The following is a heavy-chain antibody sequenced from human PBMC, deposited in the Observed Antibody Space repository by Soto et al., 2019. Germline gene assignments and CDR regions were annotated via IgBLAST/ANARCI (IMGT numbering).Heavy chain of an antibody. CDR3: ARPFLWSGYDWYFDL. J-gene: IGHJ2*01. Sequence: GESLKISCKGSGYSFTSYWISWVRQMPGKGLEWMGRIDPSDSYTNYSPSFQGHVTISADKSISTAYLQWSSLKASDTATYYCARPFLWSGYDWYFDLWGRGTLVTVSS. CDR1: GYSFTSYW. D-gene: IGHD3-3*01. CDR2: IDPSDSYT. V-gene: IGHV5-10-1*01.